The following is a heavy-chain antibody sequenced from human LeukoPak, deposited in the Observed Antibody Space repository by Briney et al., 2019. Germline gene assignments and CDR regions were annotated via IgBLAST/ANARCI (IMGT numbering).Heavy chain of an antibody. CDR2: ISGSGGST. J-gene: IGHJ4*02. V-gene: IGHV3-23*01. CDR1: GFTFSSYA. CDR3: ASDSPGYDSGSYFAY. D-gene: IGHD2-15*01. Sequence: GGSLRLAWAASGFTFSSYAMSWVRQAPGKGLEWVSAISGSGGSTYYADSVKGRFTISRDNSKNTLYLQMNSLRAEDTAVYYCASDSPGYDSGSYFAYWGQGTLVTVSS.